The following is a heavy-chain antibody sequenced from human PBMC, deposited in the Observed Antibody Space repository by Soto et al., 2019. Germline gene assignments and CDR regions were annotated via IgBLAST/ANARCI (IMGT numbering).Heavy chain of an antibody. Sequence: SETLSLTCTVSGGSISSGGYYWSWIRQHPGKGLEWIGYIYYSGSTYYNPSLKSRVTISVDTSKNQFSLKLSSVTAADTAVYYCARKLHGYCSGGSCPTPSYYFDYWGQGTLVTVSS. D-gene: IGHD2-15*01. CDR2: IYYSGST. J-gene: IGHJ4*02. CDR1: GGSISSGGYY. V-gene: IGHV4-31*03. CDR3: ARKLHGYCSGGSCPTPSYYFDY.